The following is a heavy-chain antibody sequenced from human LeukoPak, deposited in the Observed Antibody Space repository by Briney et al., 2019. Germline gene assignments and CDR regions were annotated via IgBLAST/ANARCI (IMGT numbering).Heavy chain of an antibody. D-gene: IGHD1-14*01. CDR3: ARVRVNRRDPPDY. Sequence: SVKVSCKASGGTFSSYAISWVRQAPGQGLEWMGWISAYNGNTNYAQKLQARVTMTTDTSTSTAYMELRSLRSDDTAVYYCARVRVNRRDPPDYWGQGTLVTVSS. V-gene: IGHV1-18*01. CDR1: GGTFSSYA. CDR2: ISAYNGNT. J-gene: IGHJ4*02.